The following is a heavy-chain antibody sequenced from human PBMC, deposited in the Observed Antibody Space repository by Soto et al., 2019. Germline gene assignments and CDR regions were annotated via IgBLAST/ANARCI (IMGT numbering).Heavy chain of an antibody. V-gene: IGHV1-2*02. D-gene: IGHD4-17*01. CDR1: GYTFTGYY. CDR2: INPNSGGT. Sequence: ASVKVSCKASGYTFTGYYMHWVRQAPGQGLEWMGWINPNSGGTNYAQKFQGRVTMTRDTSISTAYMELSRLRSDDTAVYYCARDPRDYGDYDSYYYYYGMDVWGQGTTVTVSS. J-gene: IGHJ6*02. CDR3: ARDPRDYGDYDSYYYYYGMDV.